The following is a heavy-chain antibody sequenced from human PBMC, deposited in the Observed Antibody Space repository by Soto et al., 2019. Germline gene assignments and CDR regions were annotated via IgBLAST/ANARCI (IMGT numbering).Heavy chain of an antibody. V-gene: IGHV3-23*01. CDR1: GFTFSSYA. CDR2: ISGSGGST. Sequence: GGSLRLSCAASGFTFSSYAMSWVRQAPGKGLEWVSAISGSGGSTYYADSAKGRFTISRDNSKNTLYLQMNSLRAEDTAVYYCAKLRLYDFWSGYYIPGGYFDYWGQGTLVTVSS. CDR3: AKLRLYDFWSGYYIPGGYFDY. D-gene: IGHD3-3*01. J-gene: IGHJ4*02.